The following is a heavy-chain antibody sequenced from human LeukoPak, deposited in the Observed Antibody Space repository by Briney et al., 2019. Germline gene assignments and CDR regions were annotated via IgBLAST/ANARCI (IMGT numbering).Heavy chain of an antibody. CDR1: GGSFSGYY. Sequence: SETLFLTCAVSGGSFSGYYWSWIRQPPGKGLEWIGEIHPSGSTDYNPSLKGRVTISPDTSKTQFFLKMTSVTAADTAVYYCARCERAYKHGQWGHGTLVTVSS. CDR2: IHPSGST. J-gene: IGHJ4*01. D-gene: IGHD5-24*01. CDR3: ARCERAYKHGQ. V-gene: IGHV4-34*01.